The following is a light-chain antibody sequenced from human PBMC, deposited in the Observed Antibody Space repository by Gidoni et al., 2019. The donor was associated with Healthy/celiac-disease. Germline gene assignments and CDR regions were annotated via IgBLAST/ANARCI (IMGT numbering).Light chain of an antibody. CDR1: SGHSSYI. Sequence: SSSASLGSSVKLTCTLSSGHSSYIIAWHQQQPGKAPRYLMKLEGSGSYNKGSGVPDRFSGSSSGADRYLTIPNLQSEDEADYYCETWDSNFWVFGGGTKLTVL. V-gene: IGLV4-60*03. CDR2: LEGSGSY. CDR3: ETWDSNFWV. J-gene: IGLJ3*02.